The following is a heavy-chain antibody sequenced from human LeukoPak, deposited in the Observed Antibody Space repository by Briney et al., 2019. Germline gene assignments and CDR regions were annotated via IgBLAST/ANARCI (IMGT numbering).Heavy chain of an antibody. Sequence: SVKVSCKASGGTSSSYAISWVRQAPGQGLEWMGRIIPIFGTANYAQKFQGRVTITTDESTSTAYMELSSLRSEDTAVYYCASIVFASFNGGYDYWGQGTLVTVSS. J-gene: IGHJ4*02. CDR2: IIPIFGTA. CDR1: GGTSSSYA. V-gene: IGHV1-69*05. CDR3: ASIVFASFNGGYDY. D-gene: IGHD1-26*01.